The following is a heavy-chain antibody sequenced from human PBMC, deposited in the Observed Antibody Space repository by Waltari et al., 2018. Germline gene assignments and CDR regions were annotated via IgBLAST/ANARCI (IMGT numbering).Heavy chain of an antibody. CDR3: ARAKRIQLWFDYWYFDL. V-gene: IGHV4-39*01. J-gene: IGHJ2*01. D-gene: IGHD5-18*01. CDR1: GGPISSSSYY. Sequence: QLQLQESGPGLVKPSETLSLTCTVSGGPISSSSYYWGWIRQPPGKGLEWFGVIYYRGSTEYNPSLKLRVTRAVDTSKNQLSLKLRSVTAAETAVYYCARAKRIQLWFDYWYFDLWGRGTLVTVSS. CDR2: IYYRGST.